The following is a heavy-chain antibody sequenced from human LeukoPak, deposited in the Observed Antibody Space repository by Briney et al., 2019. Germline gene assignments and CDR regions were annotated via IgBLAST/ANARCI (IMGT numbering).Heavy chain of an antibody. CDR2: INHSGST. CDR1: GGSFSGYY. D-gene: IGHD1-26*01. CDR3: ARGAGGAHFDY. Sequence: PSETLSLTCAVYGGSFSGYYWSWIRQPPGKGLEWIGEINHSGSTNYNPSLKSRVTISVDTSKNQLSLKLSSVTAADTAVYYCARGAGGAHFDYWGQGTLVTVSS. J-gene: IGHJ4*02. V-gene: IGHV4-34*01.